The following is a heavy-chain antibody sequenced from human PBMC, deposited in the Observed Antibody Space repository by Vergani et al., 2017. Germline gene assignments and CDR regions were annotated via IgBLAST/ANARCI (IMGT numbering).Heavy chain of an antibody. Sequence: EVQLVDSGGDLVQPGGSLRLSRAASGFTFRAYWMHWVRQTPGKGLVWVAHVNSDGDVTAYAASVKGRFTISRDNSMNTVFLEMKSLKVEDTAVYYCARGDYGANTALDSWGPGTLVTVSS. CDR2: VNSDGDVT. CDR1: GFTFRAYW. J-gene: IGHJ4*02. CDR3: ARGDYGANTALDS. V-gene: IGHV3-74*01. D-gene: IGHD4-23*01.